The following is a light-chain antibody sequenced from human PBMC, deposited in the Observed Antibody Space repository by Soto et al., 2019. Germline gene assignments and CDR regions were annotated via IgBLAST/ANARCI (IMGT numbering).Light chain of an antibody. CDR3: SSHAGSKRV. CDR1: SSDVGAYNY. CDR2: EVS. Sequence: QSVLTQPPSASGSPGQSVTISCPGTSSDVGAYNYVSWYQQHPGKAPKLVIYEVSKRPSGVPDRFSGSKSGNTASLTVSGLQAEDEADYYCSSHAGSKRVFGTGTKVTVL. J-gene: IGLJ1*01. V-gene: IGLV2-8*01.